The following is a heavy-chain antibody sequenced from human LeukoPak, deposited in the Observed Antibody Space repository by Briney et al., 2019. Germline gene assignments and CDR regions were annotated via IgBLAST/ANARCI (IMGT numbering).Heavy chain of an antibody. CDR1: GGSISSYY. CDR3: VKGYFDTRHSSNPFDP. Sequence: SETLSLTCTVSGGSISSYYWSWIRQPPGKGLEWIGYIYYSGSTNYNPSLKSRVTISIDTSKNQFSLKLSAVTAADTAVYYCVKGYFDTRHSSNPFDPWGQGTLVTVSS. J-gene: IGHJ5*02. CDR2: IYYSGST. D-gene: IGHD3-22*01. V-gene: IGHV4-59*03.